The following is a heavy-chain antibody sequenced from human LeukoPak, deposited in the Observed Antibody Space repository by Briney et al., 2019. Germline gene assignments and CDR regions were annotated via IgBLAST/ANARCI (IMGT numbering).Heavy chain of an antibody. Sequence: GASVKVSCKASGYTFTSYDINWVRQATGQGLEWMGWMNPNSGNTGYAQKFQGRVTMTRNTSISTAYIELSSLRSEDTAVYYCARGSKSITMVRGAKRALYGMDVWGQGTTVTVSS. V-gene: IGHV1-8*01. CDR1: GYTFTSYD. CDR3: ARGSKSITMVRGAKRALYGMDV. D-gene: IGHD3-10*01. CDR2: MNPNSGNT. J-gene: IGHJ6*02.